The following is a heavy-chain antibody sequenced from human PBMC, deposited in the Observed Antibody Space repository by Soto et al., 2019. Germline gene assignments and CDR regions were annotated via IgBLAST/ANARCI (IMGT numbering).Heavy chain of an antibody. V-gene: IGHV3-23*01. J-gene: IGHJ4*02. CDR1: GFTFKNFA. CDR2: VNGRGDST. D-gene: IGHD3-22*01. CDR3: HYNYYDSSGNLYYFDY. Sequence: GGSLRLSCEASGFTFKNFAMSWVRQAPGKGLEWVSAVNGRGDSTFYADSVRGRFTISRDNSKNTLYLQMNSLRAEDTAVYYCHYNYYDSSGNLYYFDYWGQGTLVTVSS.